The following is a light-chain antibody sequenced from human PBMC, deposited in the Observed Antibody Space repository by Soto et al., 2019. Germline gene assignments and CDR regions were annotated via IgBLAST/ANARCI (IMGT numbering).Light chain of an antibody. CDR1: QSVSSD. J-gene: IGKJ2*01. CDR2: DAS. V-gene: IGKV3-15*01. Sequence: EIVMTQSPATLSVSPGERVTLSCRASQSVSSDLAWYQHKPGQAPRLLIYDASTRAPATPARFSGSGSGTEFSLSISSLLSEDFAVYYCLQYNDWPPKQYTFGQGTKLEIK. CDR3: LQYNDWPPKQYT.